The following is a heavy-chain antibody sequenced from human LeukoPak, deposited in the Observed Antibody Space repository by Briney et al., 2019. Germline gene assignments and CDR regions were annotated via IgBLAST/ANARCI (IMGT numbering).Heavy chain of an antibody. V-gene: IGHV4-39*01. D-gene: IGHD5-24*01. Sequence: GSLRLSCAASGFTFSSYSMNWVRQPPGKGLEWIGSIYYSGSTYYNPSLKSRVTISVDTSKNQFSLKLSSVTAADTAVYYCARHGMATIRVAFDIWGQGTMVTVSS. CDR2: IYYSGST. J-gene: IGHJ3*02. CDR1: GFTFSSYSMN. CDR3: ARHGMATIRVAFDI.